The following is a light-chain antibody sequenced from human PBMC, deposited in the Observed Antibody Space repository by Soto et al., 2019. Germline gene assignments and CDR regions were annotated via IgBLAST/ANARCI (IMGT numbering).Light chain of an antibody. CDR1: QNIRNN. Sequence: EIVMTQYPATLSVSPGESATLSCRSSQNIRNNLAWYQQKPGKAPRLLLSDTSTRATTVPARLNGSGYGTEFSLAISNMQYEDFEVYYCHQYNNWTLTFGGGTKVDIK. J-gene: IGKJ4*01. CDR2: DTS. V-gene: IGKV3-15*01. CDR3: HQYNNWTLT.